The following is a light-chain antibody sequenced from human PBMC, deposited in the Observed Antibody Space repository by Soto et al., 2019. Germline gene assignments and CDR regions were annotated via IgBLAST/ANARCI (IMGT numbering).Light chain of an antibody. Sequence: DIQMTQYPSSLSASVGDRVTITCQASQDISNYLNWYQQKPGKAPKLLIYDASNLETGVPSRFSGSGSGTDFTFTISSLQPEDIATYYCQQYDNLLITFGQGTRLEIK. V-gene: IGKV1-33*01. CDR3: QQYDNLLIT. J-gene: IGKJ5*01. CDR2: DAS. CDR1: QDISNY.